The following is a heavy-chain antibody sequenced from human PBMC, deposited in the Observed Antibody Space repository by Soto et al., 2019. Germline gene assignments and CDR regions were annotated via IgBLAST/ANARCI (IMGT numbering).Heavy chain of an antibody. J-gene: IGHJ3*02. V-gene: IGHV3-23*01. D-gene: IGHD6-19*01. CDR2: ISGSGGST. Sequence: PGGSLRLSCAASGFTFSSYAMSWVRQAPGKGLEWVSAISGSGGSTYYADSVKGRFTISRDNSKNTLYLQMNSLRAEDTAVYYCAKMGSLLAVAGDDRPVGAFDIWGQGTMVTVSS. CDR1: GFTFSSYA. CDR3: AKMGSLLAVAGDDRPVGAFDI.